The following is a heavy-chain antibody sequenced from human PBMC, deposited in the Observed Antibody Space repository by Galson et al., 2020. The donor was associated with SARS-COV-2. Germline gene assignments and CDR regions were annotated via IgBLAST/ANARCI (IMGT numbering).Heavy chain of an antibody. CDR1: GYTFTGNY. J-gene: IGHJ4*02. Sequence: ASVKVSCKASGYTFTGNYIHWVRQAPGQGLEWVAWINPDSGGANHALTFLGRVTLTSDTSISTVYMELSSLRYDDTAVYYCARDRYYYGPGSYLFDSWGQGTQVTVSS. CDR3: ARDRYYYGPGSYLFDS. CDR2: INPDSGGA. V-gene: IGHV1-2*02. D-gene: IGHD3-10*01.